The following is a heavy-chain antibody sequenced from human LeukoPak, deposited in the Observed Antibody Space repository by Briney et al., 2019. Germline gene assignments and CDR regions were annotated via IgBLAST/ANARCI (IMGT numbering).Heavy chain of an antibody. CDR2: ISGNGGSR. D-gene: IGHD6-25*01. CDR3: ARERTPGSGYGVDY. J-gene: IGHJ4*02. CDR1: GFTFSTYT. V-gene: IGHV3-64*01. Sequence: GGSLTLSCAASGFTFSTYTMHWVRQAPGKGLEYVSSISGNGGSREYANSVKGRFTISKDNSRNTLYLQMGSLRAEDTAVYYCARERTPGSGYGVDYWGQGTVVTVSS.